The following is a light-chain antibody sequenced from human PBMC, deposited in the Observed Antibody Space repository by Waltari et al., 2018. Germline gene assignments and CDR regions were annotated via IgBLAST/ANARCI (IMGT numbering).Light chain of an antibody. V-gene: IGLV2-14*01. CDR1: SSDVGGYNY. CDR3: SSYTSSSIWV. Sequence: QSALTQPASVSGSPGQSITISCPGTSSDVGGYNYVSWYQQHPGKAPQLMIYEVSNRPSGVYNRFSGSKSGNTASLTISGLQAEDEADYCCSSYTSSSIWVFGGGTKLTVL. J-gene: IGLJ3*02. CDR2: EVS.